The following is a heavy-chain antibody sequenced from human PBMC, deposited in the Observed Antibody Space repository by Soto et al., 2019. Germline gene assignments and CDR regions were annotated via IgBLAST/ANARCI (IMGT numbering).Heavy chain of an antibody. V-gene: IGHV1-69*01. CDR3: ARGGPITGTFLEQDYFDY. CDR1: GGTFSSYA. CDR2: IIPIFGTA. J-gene: IGHJ4*02. D-gene: IGHD1-20*01. Sequence: QVQLVQSGAEVKKPGSSVKVSCKASGGTFSSYAISWVRQAPGQGLEWMGGIIPIFGTANYAQKFQGRVTITADESTSTAYMELSSLRSEDTAVYYCARGGPITGTFLEQDYFDYWGQGTLVTVSS.